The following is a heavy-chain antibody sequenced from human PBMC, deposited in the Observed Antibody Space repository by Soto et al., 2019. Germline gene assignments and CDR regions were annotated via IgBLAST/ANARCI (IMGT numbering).Heavy chain of an antibody. J-gene: IGHJ4*02. CDR1: GFTFSSYW. CDR2: IKEDGSEK. V-gene: IGHV3-7*04. Sequence: EVQLVESGGDLVQPGGSLRLSCGTSGFTFSSYWLSWVRQAPGKGLEWVATIKEDGSEKFYVDSVKGRFTISRDNAKKLMYLQMNSLRAEDKAVYYCARYVAAFDDWGQGTLVTVSS. CDR3: ARYVAAFDD. D-gene: IGHD6-19*01.